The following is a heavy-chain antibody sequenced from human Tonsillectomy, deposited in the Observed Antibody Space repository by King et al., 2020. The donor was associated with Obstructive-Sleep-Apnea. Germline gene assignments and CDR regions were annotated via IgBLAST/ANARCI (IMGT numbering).Heavy chain of an antibody. V-gene: IGHV3-7*01. D-gene: IGHD3-16*01. J-gene: IGHJ4*02. Sequence: QLVQSGGGLVQPGGSLRLSCAASGFTFSSYWMSWVRQAPGKGLEWVANIKQDGSEKYYVDSVKGRFTISRDNAKNSLYLQMNSLRAEDTAVYYCAREGFLGVVVTFGGGVDYWGQGTLVTVSS. CDR1: GFTFSSYW. CDR3: AREGFLGVVVTFGGGVDY. CDR2: IKQDGSEK.